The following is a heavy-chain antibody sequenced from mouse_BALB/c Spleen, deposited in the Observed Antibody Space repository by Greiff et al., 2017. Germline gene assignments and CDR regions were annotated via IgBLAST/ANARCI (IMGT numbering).Heavy chain of an antibody. V-gene: IGHV3-2*02. Sequence: EVKLQESGPGLVKPSQSLSLTCTVTGYSITSDYAWNWIRQFPGNKLEWMGYISYSGSTSYNPSLKSRISITRDTSKNQFFLQLNSVTTEDTATYYCATGYGNLFAYWGQGTLVTVSA. CDR2: ISYSGST. CDR3: ATGYGNLFAY. J-gene: IGHJ3*01. CDR1: GYSITSDYA. D-gene: IGHD2-10*02.